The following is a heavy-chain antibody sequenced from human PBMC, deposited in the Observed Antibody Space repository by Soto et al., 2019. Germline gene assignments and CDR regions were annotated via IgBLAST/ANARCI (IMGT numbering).Heavy chain of an antibody. D-gene: IGHD3-10*01. V-gene: IGHV4-31*01. Sequence: QVQLQESGPGLVKPSQTLSLTCTVSGGSISSGGYYWSWIRQHPGKGLEWIGYIYYSGSTYYNPSLKSLVTISVDTCKNQFSLKLSSVTAADTAVYYCARDYQSGSTYWYFDLWGRGTLVTVSS. CDR2: IYYSGST. CDR1: GGSISSGGYY. CDR3: ARDYQSGSTYWYFDL. J-gene: IGHJ2*01.